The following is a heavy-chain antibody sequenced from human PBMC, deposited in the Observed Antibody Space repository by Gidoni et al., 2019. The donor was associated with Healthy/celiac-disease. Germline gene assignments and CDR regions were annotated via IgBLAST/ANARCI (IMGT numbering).Heavy chain of an antibody. CDR1: GVTFSIYA. Sequence: QVQLVASGGGVVQPGRSLRLSCAASGVTFSIYAMHWVRQAPGKGLDVVAVISYDGSNKYYADSVKGRFTISRDNSKNTLYLQMNSLRAEDTAVYYCAREARLRYAFDIWGQGTMVTVSS. D-gene: IGHD2-21*02. J-gene: IGHJ3*02. CDR3: AREARLRYAFDI. CDR2: ISYDGSNK. V-gene: IGHV3-30*04.